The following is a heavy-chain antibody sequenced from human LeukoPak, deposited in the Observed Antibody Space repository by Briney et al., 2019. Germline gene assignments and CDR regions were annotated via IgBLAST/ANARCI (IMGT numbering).Heavy chain of an antibody. J-gene: IGHJ4*02. V-gene: IGHV3-23*01. CDR1: GFTFDDYG. CDR2: IIDSGGST. CDR3: AKSVRFGSGKYYSDY. D-gene: IGHD3-10*01. Sequence: GGSLRLSCVVSGFTFDDYGMSWVRQAPGKGLEWVSVIIDSGGSTYNADSVKGRFTISRDNSKNTVYLQMNSLRAEDTAVYYCAKSVRFGSGKYYSDYWGQGTLVTVSS.